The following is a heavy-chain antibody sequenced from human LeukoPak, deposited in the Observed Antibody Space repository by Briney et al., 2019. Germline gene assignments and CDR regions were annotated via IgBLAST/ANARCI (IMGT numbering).Heavy chain of an antibody. CDR3: ASTLVRGVIAPFDY. CDR1: GGSISSYY. CDR2: IFTSGST. D-gene: IGHD3-10*01. J-gene: IGHJ4*02. Sequence: SETLSLTCTVSGGSISSYYWSWIRQPAGKGLEWIGRIFTSGSTDYNPSLKSRVTMSVDASKNQFFLKLSSVTAADTAVYYCASTLVRGVIAPFDYWGQGTLVIVSS. V-gene: IGHV4-4*07.